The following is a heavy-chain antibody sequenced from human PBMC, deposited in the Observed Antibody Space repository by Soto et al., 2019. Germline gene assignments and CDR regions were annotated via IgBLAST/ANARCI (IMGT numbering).Heavy chain of an antibody. D-gene: IGHD6-6*01. CDR1: GYTFTGYY. CDR2: INPNSGGT. Sequence: ASVKVSCKASGYTFTGYYMHWVRQAPGQGLEWMGWINPNSGGTNYAQKFQGRVTMTRDTSISTAYMELSRLRSDDTAVYYCARDQPNFGQLVGVYYYYYGMDVWGQGTTVTVSS. V-gene: IGHV1-2*02. CDR3: ARDQPNFGQLVGVYYYYYGMDV. J-gene: IGHJ6*01.